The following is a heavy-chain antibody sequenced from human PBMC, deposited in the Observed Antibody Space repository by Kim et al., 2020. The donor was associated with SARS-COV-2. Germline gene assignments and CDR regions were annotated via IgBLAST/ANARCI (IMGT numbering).Heavy chain of an antibody. D-gene: IGHD2-15*01. CDR3: SSLSGGEFDP. CDR1: GVSVSSGSYY. V-gene: IGHV4-61*01. Sequence: SETLSLTYSVSGVSVSSGSYYWSWIRQTPGKGLEWIGYIYYNGNTNYNPSLKSRVRISLDTSKNQFSLTLSSVTAADTALYYCSSLSGGEFDPWGQGTLV. J-gene: IGHJ5*02. CDR2: IYYNGNT.